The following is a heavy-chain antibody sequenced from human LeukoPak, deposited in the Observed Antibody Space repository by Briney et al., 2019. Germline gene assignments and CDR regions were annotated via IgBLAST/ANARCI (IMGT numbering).Heavy chain of an antibody. Sequence: GGSLRLSCAASGFTFSSYDMHWVHQATGKGLEWVSTIGTAADTYYPGSVKGRFTISRENSKNSFYLQMNSLRAGDTAVYYCARSVPGDSYFDYWGQGTLVTVSS. CDR3: ARSVPGDSYFDY. D-gene: IGHD4-17*01. CDR2: IGTAADT. J-gene: IGHJ4*02. V-gene: IGHV3-13*01. CDR1: GFTFSSYD.